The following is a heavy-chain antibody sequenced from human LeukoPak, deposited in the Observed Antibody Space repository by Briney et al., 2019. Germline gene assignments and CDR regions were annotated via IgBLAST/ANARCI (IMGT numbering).Heavy chain of an antibody. D-gene: IGHD4-17*01. CDR1: GYTFTSYD. CDR2: MNPNSGNT. V-gene: IGHV1-8*01. J-gene: IGHJ4*02. CDR3: ASSANYGDYSTPDY. Sequence: ASVKVSCKASGYTFTSYDINWVRQATGQGLEWMGWMNPNSGNTGYAQKFQGRVTMTRNTSISTAYMELSSLRSEDTAVYYCASSANYGDYSTPDYWGQGTLVTVSS.